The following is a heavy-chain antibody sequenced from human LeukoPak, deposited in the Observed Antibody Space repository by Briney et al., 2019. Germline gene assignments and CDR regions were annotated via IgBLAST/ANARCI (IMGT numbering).Heavy chain of an antibody. J-gene: IGHJ4*02. Sequence: GGSLRLSCAASGFTFDDYAMHWVRQAPGKGLEWVSGISWSSGSIGYADSVKGRFTISRDNAKNSLYLQMNSLRAEDTALYYCAKARPEMATIFDYWGQGTLVTVSS. D-gene: IGHD5-24*01. CDR2: ISWSSGSI. CDR1: GFTFDDYA. CDR3: AKARPEMATIFDY. V-gene: IGHV3-9*01.